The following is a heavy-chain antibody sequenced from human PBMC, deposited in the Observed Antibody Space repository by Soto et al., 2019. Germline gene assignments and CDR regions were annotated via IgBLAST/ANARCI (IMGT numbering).Heavy chain of an antibody. D-gene: IGHD3-3*01. J-gene: IGHJ6*02. CDR3: ARDSATLFGGGMDV. CDR1: GFTFSTFT. CDR2: ISTTTYI. Sequence: EVQLVASGGGLVKPGGSLRLSCAASGFTFSTFTMNWVRQAPGKGLEWLSSISTTTYIYYADSVRGRFTISRDNAKNSLYLHMNSLRADDTAVYYCARDSATLFGGGMDVWGQGTTVTVSS. V-gene: IGHV3-21*01.